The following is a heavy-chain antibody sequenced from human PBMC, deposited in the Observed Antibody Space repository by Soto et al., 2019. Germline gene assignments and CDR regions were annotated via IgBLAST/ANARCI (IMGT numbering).Heavy chain of an antibody. J-gene: IGHJ4*02. Sequence: GGSLRLSCAASGFTFSSYAMSWVRQAPGKGLEWVSAISGSGGSTYYADSVKGRFTISRDNSKNTLYLQMNSLRAEDTAVYYCARDILVVAATHSSWYFDNWGQGTLVTVSS. D-gene: IGHD2-15*01. CDR1: GFTFSSYA. CDR2: ISGSGGST. V-gene: IGHV3-23*01. CDR3: ARDILVVAATHSSWYFDN.